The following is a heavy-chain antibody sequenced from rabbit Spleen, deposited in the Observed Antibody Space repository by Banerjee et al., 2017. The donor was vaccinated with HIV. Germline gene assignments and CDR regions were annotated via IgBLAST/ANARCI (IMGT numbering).Heavy chain of an antibody. D-gene: IGHD6-1*01. CDR3: ARSEGSYGWSFNL. Sequence: QSLEESGGGLVKPGASLTLTCKASGFSFNEFSFNSGYDMCWVRQAPGKGLEWVACAYAGSSDSTYYASWAKGRFTISKTSTTVTLQMTSLTAADTATYFCARSEGSYGWSFNLWGQGTSSPS. CDR2: AYAGSSDST. V-gene: IGHV1S40*01. CDR1: GFSFNEFSFNSGYD. J-gene: IGHJ4*01.